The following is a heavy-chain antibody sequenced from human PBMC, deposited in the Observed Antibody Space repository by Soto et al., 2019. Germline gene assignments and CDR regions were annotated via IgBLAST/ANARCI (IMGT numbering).Heavy chain of an antibody. V-gene: IGHV3-23*01. CDR2: ISGSGRST. CDR1: GFTYSSYA. D-gene: IGHD3-9*01. Sequence: QPGGSLRLSCAASGFTYSSYAMSWVRQAPGKGLEWVSVISGSGRSTYYADSVKGRFTISRDNSKNTLHLQMNSLRAEDTAIYYCAKDVEVFDWLLVDHWGQGTLVTISS. J-gene: IGHJ4*02. CDR3: AKDVEVFDWLLVDH.